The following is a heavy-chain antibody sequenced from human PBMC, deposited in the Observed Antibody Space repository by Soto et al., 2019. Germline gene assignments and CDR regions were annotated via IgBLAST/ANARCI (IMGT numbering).Heavy chain of an antibody. D-gene: IGHD6-19*01. CDR1: GGSISSSNW. J-gene: IGHJ4*02. CDR3: ASAPGGYSSGSQFDY. V-gene: IGHV4-4*02. Sequence: PSETLSLTCAVSGGSISSSNWWSWVRQPPGKGLEWIGEIYHSGSTNYNPSLKSRVTISVDKSKNQFSLKLSSVTAADTAVYYCASAPGGYSSGSQFDYWGQGTLVTVSS. CDR2: IYHSGST.